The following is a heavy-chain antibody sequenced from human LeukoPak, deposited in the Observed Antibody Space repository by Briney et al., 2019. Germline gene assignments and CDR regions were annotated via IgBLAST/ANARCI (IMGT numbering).Heavy chain of an antibody. J-gene: IGHJ4*02. CDR2: INHSGST. V-gene: IGHV4-34*01. Sequence: SETLSLTCAVYGGSFSGYYWSWIRQPPGRGLEWIGEINHSGSTNYNPSLKSRVTISVDTSKNRFSLKLSSVTAADTAVYYCATGIAAAGTGIDYWGQGTLVTVSS. CDR1: GGSFSGYY. CDR3: ATGIAAAGTGIDY. D-gene: IGHD6-13*01.